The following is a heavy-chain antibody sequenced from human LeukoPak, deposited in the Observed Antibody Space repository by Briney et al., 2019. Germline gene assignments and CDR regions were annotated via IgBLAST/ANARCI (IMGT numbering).Heavy chain of an antibody. V-gene: IGHV3-48*04. D-gene: IGHD3-16*01. CDR3: ARRVPNQVITDYFDY. CDR2: IDSSSRTI. CDR1: GFTLSSYS. J-gene: IGHJ4*02. Sequence: GGSLRLSCAASGFTLSSYSMNWVRQAPGKGLEWISFIDSSSRTIFYAESVKGRFTISRDNSKNSLFLQMNSLRAEDTAVYYCARRVPNQVITDYFDYWGQGTLVTVSS.